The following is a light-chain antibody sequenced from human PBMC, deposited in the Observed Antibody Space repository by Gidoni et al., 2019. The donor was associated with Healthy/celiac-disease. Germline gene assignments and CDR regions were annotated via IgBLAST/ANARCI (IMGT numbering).Light chain of an antibody. V-gene: IGKV2-28*01. CDR1: QSLLHSNGYNY. CDR3: MQALQTSFT. J-gene: IGKJ3*01. Sequence: DIVMTQSPLSLPVTPGEPASISCRSSQSLLHSNGYNYLDWYLQKPGQSPQLLIYLGSNRASGVPDRFSGSGSGTDFTLKISRVEAEDVGVYYCMQALQTSFTFGPXTKVDIK. CDR2: LGS.